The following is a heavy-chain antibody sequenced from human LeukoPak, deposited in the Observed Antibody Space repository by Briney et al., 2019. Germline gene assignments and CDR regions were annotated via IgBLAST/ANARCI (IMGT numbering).Heavy chain of an antibody. Sequence: ASVKVSCKASGYTFTSYGISWVRQAPGQGLEWMGWISAYNGNTNYAQKLQGRVTMTTDTSTSTAYMELSSLRSEDTAVYYCAVDFWSGYYTGQSFDYWGQGTLVTVSS. CDR2: ISAYNGNT. D-gene: IGHD3-3*01. V-gene: IGHV1-18*01. J-gene: IGHJ4*02. CDR3: AVDFWSGYYTGQSFDY. CDR1: GYTFTSYG.